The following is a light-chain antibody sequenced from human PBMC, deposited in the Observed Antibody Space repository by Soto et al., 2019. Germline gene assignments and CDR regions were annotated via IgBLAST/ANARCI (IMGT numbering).Light chain of an antibody. J-gene: IGLJ1*01. CDR3: SSYTSSSTLYV. V-gene: IGLV2-14*01. CDR1: SSDVGGYNY. Sequence: QSVLTQPASVSGSPGQSITISCTGTSSDVGGYNYVSWYQQHPGKAPKLMIYDVSNRXXXXXNRFSGSKSGNTAXLTISGXXXXXXXXYYCSSYTSSSTLYVFGTGTKLTVL. CDR2: DVS.